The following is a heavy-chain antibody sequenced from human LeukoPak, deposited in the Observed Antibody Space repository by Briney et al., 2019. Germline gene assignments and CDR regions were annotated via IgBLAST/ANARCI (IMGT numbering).Heavy chain of an antibody. CDR1: GGSFSGYY. D-gene: IGHD6-6*01. Sequence: PSETLSLTCAVYGGSFSGYYWSWIRQPPGKGLEWIGEINHSGTTNYNPSLKSRVTISVDTSKNQFSLKLSSVTAADTAVYYCARDGGPREGSSYNWFDPWGQGTLVTVSS. V-gene: IGHV4-34*01. J-gene: IGHJ5*02. CDR2: INHSGTT. CDR3: ARDGGPREGSSYNWFDP.